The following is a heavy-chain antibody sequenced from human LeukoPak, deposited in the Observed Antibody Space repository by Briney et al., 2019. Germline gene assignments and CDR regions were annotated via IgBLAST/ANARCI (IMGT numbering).Heavy chain of an antibody. V-gene: IGHV3-23*01. D-gene: IGHD3-10*01. CDR1: GFTFSSYA. CDR3: AKPNGSGSYSLDKPYYFDY. CDR2: ISGSGGST. J-gene: IGHJ4*02. Sequence: PGGSLRLSCAASGFTFSSYAMSWVRQAPGKGLEWVSAISGSGGSTYYADSVKGRFTISRDNSKNTLYLQTNSLRAEDTAVYYCAKPNGSGSYSLDKPYYFDYWGQGTLVTVSS.